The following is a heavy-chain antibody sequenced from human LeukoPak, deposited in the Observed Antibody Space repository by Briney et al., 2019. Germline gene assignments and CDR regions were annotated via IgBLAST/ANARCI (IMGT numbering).Heavy chain of an antibody. J-gene: IGHJ4*02. Sequence: ASVKVSCKASGYTFTSYGISWVRQAPGQGLEWMGWISAYNGNTNYAQKFQGRVTMTRDMSTSTVYMELSSLRSEDTAVYYCARGPTRYNWNYGAYWGQGTLVTVSS. V-gene: IGHV1-18*01. D-gene: IGHD1-7*01. CDR2: ISAYNGNT. CDR1: GYTFTSYG. CDR3: ARGPTRYNWNYGAY.